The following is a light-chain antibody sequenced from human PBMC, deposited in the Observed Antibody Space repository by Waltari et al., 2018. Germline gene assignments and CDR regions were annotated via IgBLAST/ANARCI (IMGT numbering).Light chain of an antibody. CDR1: HSISEY. CDR2: DAS. CDR3: QQRIDWPPVS. V-gene: IGKV3-11*01. Sequence: EIVLIQSPAILSLSPGERATLSCRDTHSISEYLAWYQQKPGQPPRVLIHDASTRAYGVPARFSGSGFGTDFTLTISNLEPEDSAVYYCQQRIDWPPVSFGGGTKVEIK. J-gene: IGKJ4*01.